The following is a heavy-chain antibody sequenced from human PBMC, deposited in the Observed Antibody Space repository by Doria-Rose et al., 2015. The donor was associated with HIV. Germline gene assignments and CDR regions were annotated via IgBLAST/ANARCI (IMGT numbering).Heavy chain of an antibody. CDR1: GGSFSGYY. CDR2: INHSGST. V-gene: IGHV4-34*01. CDR3: ARGLLRGGWNDVDYYYGMDV. J-gene: IGHJ6*02. Sequence: QVQLQESGAGLVKPSETLSLTCAVFGGSFSGYYWSWIRQPPGKGLEWIGEINHSGSTIYKTSLKSRVTISSDTSKTLCSGQLSSLTAADTAVYYCARGLLRGGWNDVDYYYGMDVWGQGTTVTVSS. D-gene: IGHD1-1*01.